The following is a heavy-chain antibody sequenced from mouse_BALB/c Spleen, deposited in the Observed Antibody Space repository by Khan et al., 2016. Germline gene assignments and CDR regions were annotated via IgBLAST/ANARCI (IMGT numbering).Heavy chain of an antibody. J-gene: IGHJ2*01. V-gene: IGHV9-1*02. CDR3: ARFRSANY. Sequence: QIQLVQSGPELKKPGETVKISCKASGYTFTNYGMNWVKQAPGKGLKWMGWINTYTGEPTYTDDFKGRFAFSLETSASTDYLQINNLKNEDMATYFCARFRSANYWGQGTTLTVSS. CDR1: GYTFTNYG. CDR2: INTYTGEP. D-gene: IGHD6-1*01.